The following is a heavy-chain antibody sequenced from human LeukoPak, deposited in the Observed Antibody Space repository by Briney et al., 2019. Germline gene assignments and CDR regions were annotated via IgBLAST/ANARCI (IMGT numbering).Heavy chain of an antibody. J-gene: IGHJ4*02. V-gene: IGHV3-30*03. CDR3: AGDRNSDWYSPLDY. Sequence: GGSLRLSCAASGFTFSSYGMHWVRQAPGKGLEWVAVISYDGSNKYYADSVKGRFTISRDNSRNTVYMQMDSLRAEDTAIYYCAGDRNSDWYSPLDYWGQGSQVTVSP. D-gene: IGHD6-19*01. CDR2: ISYDGSNK. CDR1: GFTFSSYG.